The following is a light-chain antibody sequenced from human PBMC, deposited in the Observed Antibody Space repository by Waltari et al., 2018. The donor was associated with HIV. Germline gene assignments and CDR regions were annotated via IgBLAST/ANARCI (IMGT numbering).Light chain of an antibody. J-gene: IGLJ2*01. Sequence: QSALTQPPSASGSPGQSVTISCTGTSSDVGGYNSASWYQQHPGKAPKLMIYEVSKRPSGVPDRFAGSKSGNTASLTVSGLQAEDEADYYCSSYAGSNNFGVFGGGTKLTVL. CDR1: SSDVGGYNS. CDR2: EVS. V-gene: IGLV2-8*01. CDR3: SSYAGSNNFGV.